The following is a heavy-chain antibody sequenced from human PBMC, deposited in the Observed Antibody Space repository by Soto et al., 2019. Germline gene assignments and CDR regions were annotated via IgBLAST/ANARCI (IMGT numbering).Heavy chain of an antibody. CDR1: GGSISSYY. D-gene: IGHD1-1*01. CDR3: ARGTTGTNGPPAYYYYYSLDL. V-gene: IGHV4-59*08. Sequence: SETLSLTSTVSGGSISSYYWSWIRQPPGKGLEWIGYIYYSGSTNYNPSLKSRVTISVDTSKNQFSLKLSSVTAADTAVYYCARGTTGTNGPPAYYYYYSLDLWGKGTTVTVSS. J-gene: IGHJ6*03. CDR2: IYYSGST.